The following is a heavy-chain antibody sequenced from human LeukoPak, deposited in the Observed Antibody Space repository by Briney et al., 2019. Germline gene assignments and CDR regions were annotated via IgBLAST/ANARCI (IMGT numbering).Heavy chain of an antibody. CDR3: ARHRIAVAGLDAFDI. Sequence: SETLSLTCAVSGYSINSGYYWGWIRQPPGKGLEWIGSIYHSGSTYYNPSLKSRVTISVDTSKNQFSLKLSSVTAADTAVYYCARHRIAVAGLDAFDIWGQGTMVTVSS. D-gene: IGHD6-19*01. V-gene: IGHV4-38-2*01. CDR1: GYSINSGYY. J-gene: IGHJ3*02. CDR2: IYHSGST.